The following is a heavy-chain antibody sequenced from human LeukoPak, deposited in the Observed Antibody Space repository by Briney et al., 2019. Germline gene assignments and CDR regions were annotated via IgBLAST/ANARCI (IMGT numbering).Heavy chain of an antibody. V-gene: IGHV4-59*01. J-gene: IGHJ2*01. CDR1: GGSISSYY. Sequence: PSETLSLTCTVSGGSISSYYWNWIRQPPGKGLEWIGYIYYSGSTNYNPSLKSRVTISVDTAKNQFSLKLSSVTAADTAVYYCSIRRNWYFDLWGRGTLVTVSS. D-gene: IGHD2-21*01. CDR2: IYYSGST. CDR3: SIRRNWYFDL.